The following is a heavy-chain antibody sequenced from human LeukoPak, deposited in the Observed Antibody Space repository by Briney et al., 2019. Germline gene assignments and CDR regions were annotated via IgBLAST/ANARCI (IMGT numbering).Heavy chain of an antibody. CDR3: ARGPVGGTTYNDGDAFDI. CDR1: DDSITIYY. D-gene: IGHD1-7*01. V-gene: IGHV4-59*12. CDR2: IDHTGIT. J-gene: IGHJ3*02. Sequence: SETLSLTCTVSDDSITIYYWSWIRQPPGKGLEWIGYIDHTGITNYNPSLNSRVTISRDTAKNHFSLELSSATAADTAVYYCARGPVGGTTYNDGDAFDIWGQGTMVTVSS.